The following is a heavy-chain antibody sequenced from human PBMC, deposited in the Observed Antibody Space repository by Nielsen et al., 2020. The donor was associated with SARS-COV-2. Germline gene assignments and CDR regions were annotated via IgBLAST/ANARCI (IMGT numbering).Heavy chain of an antibody. V-gene: IGHV3-7*01. Sequence: GGSLRLSCAASGFTFSSYWMSWVRQAPGKGLEWVANIKQDGSEKYYVDSVKGRFTISRDNAKNSLYPQMNSLRAEDTAVYYCARDVYLTYYDFWSGYYFDYWGQGTLVTVSS. CDR1: GFTFSSYW. J-gene: IGHJ4*02. CDR3: ARDVYLTYYDFWSGYYFDY. D-gene: IGHD3-3*01. CDR2: IKQDGSEK.